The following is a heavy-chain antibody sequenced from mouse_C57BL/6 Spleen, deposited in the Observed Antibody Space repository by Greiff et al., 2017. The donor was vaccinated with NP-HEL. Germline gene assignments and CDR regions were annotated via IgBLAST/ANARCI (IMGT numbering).Heavy chain of an antibody. V-gene: IGHV1-18*01. CDR1: GYTFTDYN. D-gene: IGHD2-3*01. Sequence: DVKLQESGPELVKPGASVKIPCKASGYTFTDYNMDWVKQSHGKSLEWIGDINPNNGGTIYNQKFKGKATLTVDKSSSTAYMELRSLTSEDTAVYYCARSIYDCYYVRYFDYWGQGTTLTVSS. CDR2: INPNNGGT. CDR3: ARSIYDCYYVRYFDY. J-gene: IGHJ2*01.